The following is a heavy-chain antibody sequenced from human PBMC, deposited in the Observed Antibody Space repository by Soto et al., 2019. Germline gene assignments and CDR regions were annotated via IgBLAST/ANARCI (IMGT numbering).Heavy chain of an antibody. Sequence: PGESLKISCAASGFTFSTYWMSWVRQAPGKGLGWVANIKQDGSEKYYVDSVKGRFTISRDNAKDSLYLQINSLRAEDTAVYYCTYSESGYSYGLRIWGQGTLVTVSS. CDR2: IKQDGSEK. J-gene: IGHJ4*02. D-gene: IGHD5-18*01. CDR3: TYSESGYSYGLRI. CDR1: GFTFSTYW. V-gene: IGHV3-7*03.